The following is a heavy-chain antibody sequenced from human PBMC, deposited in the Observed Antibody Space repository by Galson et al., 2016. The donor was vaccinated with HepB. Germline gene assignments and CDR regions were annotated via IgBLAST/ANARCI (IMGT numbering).Heavy chain of an antibody. V-gene: IGHV3-74*01. CDR2: IKRDGTAA. Sequence: SLRLSCAASGFAFSGYWMHWVRQVPGKGLVWVSRIKRDGTAATYADSVRGRFTISRDNAKNTLYPQMNNLRVDDTALYYCASGLVSGTKYWGQGTLVTVSS. J-gene: IGHJ4*02. D-gene: IGHD2-8*01. CDR3: ASGLVSGTKY. CDR1: GFAFSGYW.